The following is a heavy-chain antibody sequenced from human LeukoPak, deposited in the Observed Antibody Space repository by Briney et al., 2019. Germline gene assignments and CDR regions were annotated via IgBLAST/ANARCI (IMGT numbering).Heavy chain of an antibody. CDR1: GFTFDDYA. V-gene: IGHV3-9*01. D-gene: IGHD3-10*01. CDR3: AKDMGSGSFDAFDI. CDR2: ISWNSGSI. Sequence: GGSLRLSCAASGFTFDDYAMHWVRQAPGKGLEWVSGISWNSGSIGYADSVKGRFTISRDNAKNSLYLQMNSLRAEDTASYYCAKDMGSGSFDAFDIWGQGTMVTVSS. J-gene: IGHJ3*02.